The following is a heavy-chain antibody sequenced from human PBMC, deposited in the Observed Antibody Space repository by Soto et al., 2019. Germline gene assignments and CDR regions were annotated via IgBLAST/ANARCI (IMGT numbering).Heavy chain of an antibody. CDR1: GYTFTNFG. J-gene: IGHJ4*02. CDR2: ISAYNGNT. Sequence: QVQLVQSGAEVKKPGASVKVSCKTSGYTFTNFGLSWVRQAPGQGLEWMGWISAYNGNTNYAQKFQGKVTMTTDTSTSTAYMELRSLRSDDTALHYCAGGGTPIDYWGQGTLVTVSS. V-gene: IGHV1-18*01. CDR3: AGGGTPIDY. D-gene: IGHD3-16*01.